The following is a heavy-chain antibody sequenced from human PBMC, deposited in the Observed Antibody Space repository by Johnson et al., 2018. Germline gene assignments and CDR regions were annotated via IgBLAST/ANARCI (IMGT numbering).Heavy chain of an antibody. CDR2: IVVGSGNT. CDR3: AADARAVADPAGDYYYGMDG. J-gene: IGHJ6*01. CDR1: GFTFTSSA. Sequence: QLVESGPEVKKPGTSVKVSCKASGFTFTSSAVQWVRQARGQRLEWIGWIVVGSGNTNYAQKFQERVTITRDMSTSTAYMGRSSLRSEDTAGYYCAADARAVADPAGDYYYGMDGWGQGTTVTVSS. V-gene: IGHV1-58*01. D-gene: IGHD6-19*01.